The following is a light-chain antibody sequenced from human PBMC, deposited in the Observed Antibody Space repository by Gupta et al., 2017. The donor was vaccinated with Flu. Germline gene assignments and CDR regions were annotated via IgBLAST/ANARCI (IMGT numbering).Light chain of an antibody. Sequence: DIVMIQFPLSRPVAPGEAASISCRSNQSLLKSNGSNYLDWYLQRPGRSPQLLIYLASHRASGVPDRFSGSGSGTDFKLKISRVEAEDVGVYYCMQSLQGLTFGGGTKMEIK. CDR1: QSLLKSNGSNY. V-gene: IGKV2-28*01. CDR2: LAS. CDR3: MQSLQGLT. J-gene: IGKJ4*01.